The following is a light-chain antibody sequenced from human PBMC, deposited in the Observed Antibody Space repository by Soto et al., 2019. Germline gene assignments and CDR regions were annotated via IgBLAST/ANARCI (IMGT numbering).Light chain of an antibody. CDR2: DAS. Sequence: EIVLTQSPATLSLSPGERATLSCRASQGVSSYLAWYQQKPGQAPRLLIYDASNRATGIPARFSGSGSGTDFTLTISSLEPEDFAVYYCQQRSNWPRVTCGPGTKVDIK. CDR1: QGVSSY. CDR3: QQRSNWPRVT. J-gene: IGKJ3*01. V-gene: IGKV3-11*01.